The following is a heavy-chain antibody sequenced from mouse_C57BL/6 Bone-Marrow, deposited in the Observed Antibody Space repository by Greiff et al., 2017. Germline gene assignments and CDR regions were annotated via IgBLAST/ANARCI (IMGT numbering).Heavy chain of an antibody. CDR1: GYTFTSYG. Sequence: QVQLQQSGAELARPGASVKLSCKASGYTFTSYGIRWVKQRTGQGLAWIGEIYPRSGNPYFTEKFKGKATLTADTSSSTAYMELHSLTSEDSSVYFGASSVYYYCIRRTWLAYWGQGTLGTVSA. J-gene: IGHJ3*01. D-gene: IGHD1-1*01. CDR2: IYPRSGNP. V-gene: IGHV1-81*01. CDR3: ASSVYYYCIRRTWLAY.